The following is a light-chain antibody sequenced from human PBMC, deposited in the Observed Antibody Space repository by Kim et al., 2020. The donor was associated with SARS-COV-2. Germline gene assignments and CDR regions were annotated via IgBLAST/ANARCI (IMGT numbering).Light chain of an antibody. CDR1: QDISSW. CDR3: QKNHSFPLT. CDR2: EAS. V-gene: IGKV1D-12*01. Sequence: DIHMTQSPSSVSASVGDRVTITCRASQDISSWLGWYQQKPGKAPKVLIYEASNLQSGVPSRFSGSGSGTDFTLTINSLQPENFATYYCQKNHSFPLTFGGETKVDIK. J-gene: IGKJ4*01.